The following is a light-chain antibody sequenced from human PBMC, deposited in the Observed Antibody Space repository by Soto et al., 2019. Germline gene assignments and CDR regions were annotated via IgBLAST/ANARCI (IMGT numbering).Light chain of an antibody. V-gene: IGKV3-20*01. CDR2: RAS. CDR3: QQYGGSPPYT. CDR1: QSVSRIY. Sequence: EIVLTQSPGTLSLSPGDRATLSCRASQSVSRIYLAWYQQKPGQAPRLLIYRASSRATGIPDRFSGSGSGTDFTLTISRLEPEDFAVYYCQQYGGSPPYTFGQGTKLEIK. J-gene: IGKJ2*01.